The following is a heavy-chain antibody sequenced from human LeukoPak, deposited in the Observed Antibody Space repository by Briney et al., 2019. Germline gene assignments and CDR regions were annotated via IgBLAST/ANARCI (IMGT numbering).Heavy chain of an antibody. V-gene: IGHV3-30*18. D-gene: IGHD3-22*01. J-gene: IGHJ4*02. CDR1: GFTFSSYG. Sequence: GGSLRLSCAASGFTFSSYGMHWVRQAPGKGLEWVAVISYDGSNKYYADSVKGRFTISRDNSKNTLYLQMNSLRAEDTAVYYCAKEAGFRDSSGYYSPDYWGQGTLVTVSS. CDR3: AKEAGFRDSSGYYSPDY. CDR2: ISYDGSNK.